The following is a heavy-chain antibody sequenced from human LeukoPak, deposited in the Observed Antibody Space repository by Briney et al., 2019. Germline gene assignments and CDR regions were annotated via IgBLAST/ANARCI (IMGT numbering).Heavy chain of an antibody. V-gene: IGHV4-59*01. J-gene: IGHJ3*02. CDR3: ALDSSGWSDDSFDI. Sequence: PSETLSLTCTVSGVSISRYYWSWVRQPPGKGLEWIGYIYYSGSTKYNPSLKSRVTMSIDTSKNQFSLNLKSVTAADTAVYYCALDSSGWSDDSFDIWGHGTMVTVSS. D-gene: IGHD6-13*01. CDR2: IYYSGST. CDR1: GVSISRYY.